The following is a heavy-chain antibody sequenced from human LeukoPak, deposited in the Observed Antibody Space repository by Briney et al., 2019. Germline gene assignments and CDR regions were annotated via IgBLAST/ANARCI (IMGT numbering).Heavy chain of an antibody. J-gene: IGHJ3*02. CDR2: IYSDVNT. Sequence: PGGYLRLSCAASGFTVSTSYMSWVRQAPGKGLEWVSFIYSDVNTYYAGSVKGRFTISRDNSKNTLYLQMNSLRADDTAVYYCARHRDYGFEIWGQGTMVTVSS. CDR3: ARHRDYGFEI. V-gene: IGHV3-53*01. CDR1: GFTVSTSY.